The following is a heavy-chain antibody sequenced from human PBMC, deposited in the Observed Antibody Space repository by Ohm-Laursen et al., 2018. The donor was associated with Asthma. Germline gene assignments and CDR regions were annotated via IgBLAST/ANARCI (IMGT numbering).Heavy chain of an antibody. J-gene: IGHJ4*02. CDR1: GFTFSNYT. CDR3: AKTRGKTIDY. V-gene: IGHV3-30-3*02. Sequence: SLRLSCTASGFTFSNYTLHWVRQTPGKGLEWVAVISYDESKKYYADSVKGRFTVSRDNSKNTLYLQMNSLRAEDTAVYYCAKTRGKTIDYWGQGTLVTVSS. CDR2: ISYDESKK.